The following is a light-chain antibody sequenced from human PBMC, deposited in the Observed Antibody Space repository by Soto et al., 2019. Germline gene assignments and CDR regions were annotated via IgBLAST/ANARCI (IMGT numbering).Light chain of an antibody. CDR3: QTWGTGTVV. Sequence: QPVLTQSPSATASLGASVKLTCALSSGHSSYAIAWHQQQPEKGPRFLMKLSSDGSHSKGDGIPDRFSGSSSGAERYLTISSLQSEDEADYYCQTWGTGTVVFGGGTKLTV. J-gene: IGLJ2*01. V-gene: IGLV4-69*01. CDR1: SGHSSYA. CDR2: LSSDGSH.